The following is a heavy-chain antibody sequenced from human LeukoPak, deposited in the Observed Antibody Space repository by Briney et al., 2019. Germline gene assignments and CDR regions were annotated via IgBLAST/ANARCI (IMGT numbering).Heavy chain of an antibody. CDR1: GVSISTYY. D-gene: IGHD1-14*01. J-gene: IGHJ6*03. V-gene: IGHV4-59*01. CDR2: VYYSGSA. Sequence: PSETLSLTCNVSGVSISTYYWSWIRQSPGKGLEWIGNVYYSGSATYNPSLKSRLTMLVDTSKNQFSLRLSSVTAADTAVYYCARASEDYYYYYMDVWGKGTTVTISS. CDR3: ARASEDYYYYYMDV.